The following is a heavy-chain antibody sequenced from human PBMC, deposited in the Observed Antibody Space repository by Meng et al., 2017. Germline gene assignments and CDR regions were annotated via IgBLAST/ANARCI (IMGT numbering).Heavy chain of an antibody. Sequence: GESLKISCAASGFTFSSYWMHWVRQAPGKGLVWVSRINSDGSSTSYADSVKGRFTISRDNSKNTLYLQMNSLRAEDTAVYYCARVGSIAAADLPRGDYWGQGTLVTVSS. CDR2: INSDGSST. D-gene: IGHD6-13*01. CDR1: GFTFSSYW. J-gene: IGHJ4*02. CDR3: ARVGSIAAADLPRGDY. V-gene: IGHV3-74*01.